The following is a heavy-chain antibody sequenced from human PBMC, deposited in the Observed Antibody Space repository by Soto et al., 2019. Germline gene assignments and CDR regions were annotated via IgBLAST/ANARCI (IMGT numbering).Heavy chain of an antibody. Sequence: ASVNVSCKASGYTFTDYHIHWVRQAPGQGLEFMGWINANNGGSGSAQQFQGRVTVTRDTSITTVYMELSNLRSDDTAVYYCAREGGRETLQTSYNCFDSSGKGILVTVSS. V-gene: IGHV1-2*02. CDR3: AREGGRETLQTSYNCFDS. D-gene: IGHD2-21*02. CDR2: INANNGGS. CDR1: GYTFTDYH. J-gene: IGHJ5*02.